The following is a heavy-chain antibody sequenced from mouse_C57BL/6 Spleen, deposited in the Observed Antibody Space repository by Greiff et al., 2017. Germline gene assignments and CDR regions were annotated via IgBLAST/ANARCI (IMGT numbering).Heavy chain of an antibody. CDR3: ARLYGSSPYYFDY. V-gene: IGHV5-4*01. J-gene: IGHJ2*01. CDR1: GFTFSSYA. D-gene: IGHD1-1*01. Sequence: EVQLQESGGGLVKPGGSLKLSCAASGFTFSSYAMSWVRQTPEKRLEWVATISDGGSYTYYPDNVKGRFTISRDNAKNNLYLQMSHLKSEDTAMYYCARLYGSSPYYFDYWGQGTTRTVSS. CDR2: ISDGGSYT.